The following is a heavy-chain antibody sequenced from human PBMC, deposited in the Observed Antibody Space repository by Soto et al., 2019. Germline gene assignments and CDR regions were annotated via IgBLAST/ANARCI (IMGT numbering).Heavy chain of an antibody. CDR2: ISGSGGST. D-gene: IGHD5-18*01. Sequence: EVQLLESGGGLVQPGGSLRLSCAASGFTFSSYAMSWVRQAPGKGLEWVSAISGSGGSTYYADSVKGRFTISRDNXXNTLYLQMNSLRAEDTAVYYCAKAVAMVTFNWFDPWGQGTLVTVSS. CDR3: AKAVAMVTFNWFDP. V-gene: IGHV3-23*01. CDR1: GFTFSSYA. J-gene: IGHJ5*02.